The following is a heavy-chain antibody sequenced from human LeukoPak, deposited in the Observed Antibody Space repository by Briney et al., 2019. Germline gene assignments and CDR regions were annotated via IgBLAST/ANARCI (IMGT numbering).Heavy chain of an antibody. Sequence: GGSLRLSCAAFGFTFSNYGMHWVRQAPGKGLEWVAVISYDGSYKYYADSVKGRFTISRDNSKNTLYLQMNSLRAEDTAVYYCVLRYGSGSSDYWGQGTLVTVSS. D-gene: IGHD3-10*01. V-gene: IGHV3-30*03. J-gene: IGHJ4*02. CDR2: ISYDGSYK. CDR1: GFTFSNYG. CDR3: VLRYGSGSSDY.